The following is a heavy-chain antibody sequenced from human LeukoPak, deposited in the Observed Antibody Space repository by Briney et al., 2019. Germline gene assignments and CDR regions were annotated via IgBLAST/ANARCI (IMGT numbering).Heavy chain of an antibody. D-gene: IGHD3-10*01. CDR1: GFTFSSFV. J-gene: IGHJ3*02. Sequence: PGGSLKLSCAASGFTFSSFVMSWVRQAPGKGLEWVSSIGGSGGGTNYADSVKGRFTISRDNAKNSLYLQMNSLRAEDTAVYYCARDRYYYGSGSQRPGAFDIWGQGTMVTVSS. V-gene: IGHV3-23*01. CDR2: IGGSGGGT. CDR3: ARDRYYYGSGSQRPGAFDI.